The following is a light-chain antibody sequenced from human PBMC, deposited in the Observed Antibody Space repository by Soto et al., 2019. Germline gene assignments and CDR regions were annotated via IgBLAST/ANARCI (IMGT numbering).Light chain of an antibody. CDR3: CSSAPESTYV. J-gene: IGLJ1*01. CDR2: KGT. V-gene: IGLV2-23*01. CDR1: SDDVGAYNS. Sequence: QSVLAQPASVSGSPGQSITISCTGTSDDVGAYNSVSWYQQLPHKAPQVILYKGTQRPSGVSSRFSGSTSGNAASLTISGLQADDEADYVCCSSAPESTYVFGTGTKVTVL.